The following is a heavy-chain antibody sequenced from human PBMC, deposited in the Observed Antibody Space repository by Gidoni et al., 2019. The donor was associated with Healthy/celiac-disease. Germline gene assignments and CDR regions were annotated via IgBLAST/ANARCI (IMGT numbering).Heavy chain of an antibody. D-gene: IGHD3-9*01. V-gene: IGHV1-58*02. CDR2: IVVGSGNT. Sequence: QMQLVQSGPEVKRPGTSVKVSCKASGFTFTSSAMQWVRQDRRQRLEWIGWIVVGSGNTNYAKKFQERVTITRDMSTSTAYMELSSLRSEDTAVYYCAATHQNAYYDILTGYPDAFDIWGQGTMVTVSS. CDR3: AATHQNAYYDILTGYPDAFDI. CDR1: GFTFTSSA. J-gene: IGHJ3*02.